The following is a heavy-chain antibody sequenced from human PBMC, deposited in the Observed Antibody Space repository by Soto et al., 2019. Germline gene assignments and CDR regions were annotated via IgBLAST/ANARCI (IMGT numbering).Heavy chain of an antibody. CDR1: GYTCTSYA. V-gene: IGHV1-3*01. J-gene: IGHJ4*02. CDR2: INAGNGNT. D-gene: IGHD6-19*01. Sequence: ASVKVSCKASGYTCTSYAMHWVRQAPGQRLEWMGWINAGNGNTKYSQKFQGRVTITRDTSASTAYMELSSLRSEDTAVYYCARGAGRFSGWYYFDYWGQGTLVTVSS. CDR3: ARGAGRFSGWYYFDY.